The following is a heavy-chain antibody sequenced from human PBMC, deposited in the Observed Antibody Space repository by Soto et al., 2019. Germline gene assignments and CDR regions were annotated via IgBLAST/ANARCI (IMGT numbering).Heavy chain of an antibody. Sequence: QVPLVQSGAEVKKPGSSIKVSCKASGGTFSNYAIDWVRQAPGQGLEWMGSIITLFGAPKYAPKFQGRLTITADKSTNTAYMELTTLGSEDTAVYYCAREASGPVPGFEFWGQGTLITVSS. D-gene: IGHD6-19*01. V-gene: IGHV1-69*06. CDR2: IITLFGAP. CDR3: AREASGPVPGFEF. CDR1: GGTFSNYA. J-gene: IGHJ4*02.